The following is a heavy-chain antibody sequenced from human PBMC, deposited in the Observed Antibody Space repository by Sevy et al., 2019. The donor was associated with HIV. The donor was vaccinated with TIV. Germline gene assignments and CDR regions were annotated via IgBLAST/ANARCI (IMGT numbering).Heavy chain of an antibody. CDR2: ISYDGSNK. Sequence: GSLRLSCAASGFTFSSYAMHWVRQAPGKGLEWVAVISYDGSNKYYADSVKGRFTISRDNSKNTLYLQMNSLRAEDTAVYYCAREWGGYCSSTSCSGPNWFDPWGQGTLVTVSS. CDR3: AREWGGYCSSTSCSGPNWFDP. J-gene: IGHJ5*02. CDR1: GFTFSSYA. V-gene: IGHV3-30-3*01. D-gene: IGHD2-2*01.